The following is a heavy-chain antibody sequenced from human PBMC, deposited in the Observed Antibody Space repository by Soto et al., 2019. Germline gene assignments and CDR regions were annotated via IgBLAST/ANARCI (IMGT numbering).Heavy chain of an antibody. V-gene: IGHV3-7*05. CDR2: IKQDGSEK. J-gene: IGHJ4*02. Sequence: EVQLVESGGGLVQPGGSLRLSCAASGFTFSSYWMSWVRQAPGKGLEWVANIKQDGSEKYYVDSVKGRFTISRDNAKNSLYLQMNSLRAEDTAVYYCARDDSPYGGPTPFDYWGQETLVTVSS. CDR3: ARDDSPYGGPTPFDY. CDR1: GFTFSSYW. D-gene: IGHD4-17*01.